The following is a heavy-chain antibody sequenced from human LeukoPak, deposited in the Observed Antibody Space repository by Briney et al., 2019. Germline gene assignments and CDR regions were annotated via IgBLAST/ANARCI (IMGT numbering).Heavy chain of an antibody. D-gene: IGHD3-3*02. CDR3: ARGARVGNFGYHFDY. V-gene: IGHV4-59*01. J-gene: IGHJ4*02. Sequence: PETLSLTCTVSGDSITSNYWSWIRQPPGKGLECIGFVSYNGSPNYSPSLRSRVTISVDTSKNQFSLKLSSVTAADTAVYFCARGARVGNFGYHFDYWGRGTLVTVSS. CDR2: VSYNGSP. CDR1: GDSITSNY.